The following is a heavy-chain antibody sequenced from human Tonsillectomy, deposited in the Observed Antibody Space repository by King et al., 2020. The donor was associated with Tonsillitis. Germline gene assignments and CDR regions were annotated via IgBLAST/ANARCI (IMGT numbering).Heavy chain of an antibody. CDR2: IKQDGSEK. CDR3: ARDQSGYTYAFQAGFDY. D-gene: IGHD5-18*01. J-gene: IGHJ4*02. Sequence: VQLVESGGGLVQPGGSLRLSCAASGFTFSSYWMSWVRQAPGKELEWVANIKQDGSEKYYVDSVKGRFTISRDNAKNSLYLQMNSLRAEDTAVYYCARDQSGYTYAFQAGFDYWGQGTLVTVSS. V-gene: IGHV3-7*03. CDR1: GFTFSSYW.